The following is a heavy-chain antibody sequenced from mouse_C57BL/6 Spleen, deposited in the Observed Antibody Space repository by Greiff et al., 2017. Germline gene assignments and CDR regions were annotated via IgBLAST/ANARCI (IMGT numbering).Heavy chain of an antibody. D-gene: IGHD1-1*01. CDR2: IDPSDSET. J-gene: IGHJ1*03. CDR1: GYTFTSYW. CDR3: ARGDYGSSYEYFDV. Sequence: VQLQQPGAELVRPGSSVKLSCKASGYTFTSYWMHWVKQRPIQGLEWIGNIDPSDSETQYNQKFKDKATLTVDKSSSTAYMQLSSLTSEDSAVYYCARGDYGSSYEYFDVWGTGTTVTVSS. V-gene: IGHV1-52*01.